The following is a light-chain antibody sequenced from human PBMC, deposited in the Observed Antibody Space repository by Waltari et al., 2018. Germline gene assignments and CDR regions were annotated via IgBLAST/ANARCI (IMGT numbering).Light chain of an antibody. V-gene: IGLV2-14*01. CDR3: SSYTSSSLVV. CDR2: DVS. Sequence: QSALTQPASVSGSPGQSITISCTGTSSDVGGYNYVSWYQQHPGKAPKLMIYDVSKRPSGVSNLFSGSKSGNTASLTISGLQAEDEADYYCSSYTSSSLVVFGGGTKLTVL. J-gene: IGLJ2*01. CDR1: SSDVGGYNY.